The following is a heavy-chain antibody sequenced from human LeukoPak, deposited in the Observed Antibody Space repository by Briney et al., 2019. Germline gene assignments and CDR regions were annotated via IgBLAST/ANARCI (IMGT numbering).Heavy chain of an antibody. CDR1: GFIVSSYY. J-gene: IGHJ4*02. V-gene: IGHV3-53*01. D-gene: IGHD2-21*01. CDR3: TRGGGGSFPHY. CDR2: IYSGGST. Sequence: GGSLRLSCAASGFIVSSYYMSWVSQPPGKGLEWVSDIYSGGSTYYADSVKGRFTISRDNSKNTLYLQMNSLRAEDTAVYYCTRGGGGSFPHYWGQGTLVTVSS.